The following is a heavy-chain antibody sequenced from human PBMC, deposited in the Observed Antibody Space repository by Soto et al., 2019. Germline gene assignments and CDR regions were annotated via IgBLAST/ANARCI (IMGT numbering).Heavy chain of an antibody. J-gene: IGHJ5*02. V-gene: IGHV1-18*01. D-gene: IGHD2-15*01. CDR1: GYTFTSYG. CDR3: ARYLVVVAQRYNWFDP. CDR2: ISAYNGNT. Sequence: QVQLVQSGAEVKKPGASVKVSCKASGYTFTSYGISWVRQAPGQGLEWMGWISAYNGNTNYAQKLQGRVTMTTDTSTSTACMELRSLRSDDTAVYYCARYLVVVAQRYNWFDPWGQGTLVTVSS.